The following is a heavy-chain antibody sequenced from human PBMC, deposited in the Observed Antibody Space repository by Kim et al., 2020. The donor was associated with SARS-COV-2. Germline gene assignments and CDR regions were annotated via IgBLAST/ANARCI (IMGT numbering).Heavy chain of an antibody. CDR2: ITASGVST. CDR3: AKYYESRNYCLDH. D-gene: IGHD3-10*01. Sequence: GGSLRLSCAASGFTFSSHDMGWVRQAPGKGLEWVSSITASGVSTYYADSVKGRFTISRDNSKSTLYLQMNSLRAEDTALYYCAKYYESRNYCLDHWGQGTLVTVSS. CDR1: GFTFSSHD. V-gene: IGHV3-23*01. J-gene: IGHJ4*02.